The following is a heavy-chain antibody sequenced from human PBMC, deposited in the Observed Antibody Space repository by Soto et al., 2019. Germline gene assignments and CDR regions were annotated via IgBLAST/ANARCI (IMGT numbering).Heavy chain of an antibody. Sequence: QLQLQESGPGLVKPSETLFLTCTVSGGSISSSSYYWGWIRQPPGKGLEWIGSIYYSGSTYYNPSIKSGVNRSIDTSNNQYALKLSSVTAADTAVYYCGGGYVDYVYAFDIGGQGTIVTVSS. D-gene: IGHD4-17*01. V-gene: IGHV4-39*01. CDR3: GGGYVDYVYAFDI. J-gene: IGHJ3*02. CDR1: GGSISSSSYY. CDR2: IYYSGST.